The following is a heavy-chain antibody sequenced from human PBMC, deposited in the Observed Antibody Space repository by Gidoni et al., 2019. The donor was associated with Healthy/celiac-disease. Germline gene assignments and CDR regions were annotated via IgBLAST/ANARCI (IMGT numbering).Heavy chain of an antibody. D-gene: IGHD3-3*01. Sequence: QVQLVQSGAEVKKPGASVKVSCKASGYTFTSYGSSWVRQAPGQGLEWMGWISAYNGNTNYAQKLQGRVTMTTDTSTSTAYMELRSLRSDDTAVYYCARDRLTIFGLPYYYYGMDVWGQGTTVTVSS. V-gene: IGHV1-18*01. CDR1: GYTFTSYG. CDR3: ARDRLTIFGLPYYYYGMDV. J-gene: IGHJ6*02. CDR2: ISAYNGNT.